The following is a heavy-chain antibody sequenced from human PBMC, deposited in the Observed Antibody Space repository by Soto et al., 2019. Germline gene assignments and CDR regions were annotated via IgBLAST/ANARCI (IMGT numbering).Heavy chain of an antibody. V-gene: IGHV1-69*02. Sequence: QVQLVQSGAEVKKPGSSVKVSCKASGGTFSSYTINWVRQARGQGLEWMGRIVPFLDIVNYAQKFQGRVTXXAXXSTKTAYMELSSLRSEDTGVYYCVSGRYGDAWIDPWGQGALVTISS. CDR2: IVPFLDIV. CDR3: VSGRYGDAWIDP. J-gene: IGHJ5*02. CDR1: GGTFSSYT. D-gene: IGHD4-17*01.